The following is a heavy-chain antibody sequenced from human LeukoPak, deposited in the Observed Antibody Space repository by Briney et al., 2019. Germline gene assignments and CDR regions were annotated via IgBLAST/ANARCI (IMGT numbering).Heavy chain of an antibody. D-gene: IGHD3-10*01. CDR3: ARDRLLWFGELSRASDY. Sequence: SETLSLTCTVSGYSISSGYHWGWIRPPPGKGLEWIGSFYHGGSTYYNPSLKSRVTISVDTSKNQFSLKLSSVTAADTAVYYCARDRLLWFGELSRASDYWGQGTLATVSS. CDR2: FYHGGST. V-gene: IGHV4-38-2*02. CDR1: GYSISSGYH. J-gene: IGHJ4*02.